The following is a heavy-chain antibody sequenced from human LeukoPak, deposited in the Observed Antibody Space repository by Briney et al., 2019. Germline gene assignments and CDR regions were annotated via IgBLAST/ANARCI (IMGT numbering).Heavy chain of an antibody. CDR2: IYYSGST. CDR3: ARDYSGRFDY. D-gene: IGHD3-10*01. J-gene: IGHJ4*02. V-gene: IGHV4-59*11. Sequence: SETLSLTCTVSGGSISSHYWSWLRQPAGKGLEWIGYIYYSGSTNYNPSLKSRVTISVDTSKNQFSLKLSSVTAADTAVYYCARDYSGRFDYWGQGTLVTVSA. CDR1: GGSISSHY.